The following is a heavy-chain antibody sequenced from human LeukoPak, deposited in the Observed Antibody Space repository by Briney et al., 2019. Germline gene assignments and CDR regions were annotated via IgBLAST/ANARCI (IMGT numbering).Heavy chain of an antibody. J-gene: IGHJ4*02. Sequence: GGSLRLSCAASGFTFSAYDMHWVRQATGYGLEWVSGIGPAGDTYYPGSVKGRFTISRENAKNSLYLEMNSLRVGDTAVYYCARGRRWPDLALYYWGQGTLVTVSS. D-gene: IGHD5-24*01. CDR1: GFTFSAYD. V-gene: IGHV3-13*04. CDR2: IGPAGDT. CDR3: ARGRRWPDLALYY.